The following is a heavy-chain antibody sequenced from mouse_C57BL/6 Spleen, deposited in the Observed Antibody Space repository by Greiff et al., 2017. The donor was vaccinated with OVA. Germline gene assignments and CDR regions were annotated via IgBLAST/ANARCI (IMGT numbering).Heavy chain of an antibody. D-gene: IGHD1-1*01. CDR1: GYSFTGYY. CDR2: INPSTGGT. CDR3: ARSYYGSSYGYFDV. J-gene: IGHJ1*03. Sequence: EVQLQQSGPELVKPGASVKISCKASGYSFTGYYMNWVKQSPEKSLEWIGEINPSTGGTTYNQKFKATATLTVDKSSSTAYMQLKSLTSEDSAVYYCARSYYGSSYGYFDVWGTGTTVTVSS. V-gene: IGHV1-42*01.